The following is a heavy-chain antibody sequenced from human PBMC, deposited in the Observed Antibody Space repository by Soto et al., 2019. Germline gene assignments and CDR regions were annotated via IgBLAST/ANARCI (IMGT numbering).Heavy chain of an antibody. CDR3: ARWISGSYSDWFDP. D-gene: IGHD1-26*01. Sequence: QVQLVQSGAEVKKPGASVKVSCKASGYTFIRYGISWVRQAPGQGLESMGWISGDNDKTNYAQKIQGRVTMTTDTSTSTAYMELRSLRSDDTAVYYCARWISGSYSDWFDPWGQGTLVTVSS. J-gene: IGHJ5*02. CDR2: ISGDNDKT. V-gene: IGHV1-18*04. CDR1: GYTFIRYG.